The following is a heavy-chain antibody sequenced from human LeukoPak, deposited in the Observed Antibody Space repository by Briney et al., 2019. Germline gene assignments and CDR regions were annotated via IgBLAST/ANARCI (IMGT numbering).Heavy chain of an antibody. CDR1: GFTFSSYA. J-gene: IGHJ4*02. Sequence: GGSLRLSCAASGFTFSSYAMSWVRQAPGKGLEWVANIKEDGTEKNYVDSVKGRFTISRDNVKKSLYLEMNSLRVEDTAVYYCARGRWSDYWGQGTQVTVSS. CDR3: ARGRWSDY. D-gene: IGHD5-24*01. CDR2: IKEDGTEK. V-gene: IGHV3-7*01.